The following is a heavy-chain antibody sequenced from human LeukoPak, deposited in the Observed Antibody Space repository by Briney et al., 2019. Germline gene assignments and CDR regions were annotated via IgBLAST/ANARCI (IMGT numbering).Heavy chain of an antibody. V-gene: IGHV1-69*05. J-gene: IGHJ4*02. Sequence: SVKVSCKASGGTFSSYAISWVRQAPGQGLEWMGRIIPIFGTANYAQKFQGRVTITTDESTSTAYMELSSLRSEDTAVYYCARVAEMATSASAYWGQGTLVTVSS. D-gene: IGHD5-24*01. CDR3: ARVAEMATSASAY. CDR2: IIPIFGTA. CDR1: GGTFSSYA.